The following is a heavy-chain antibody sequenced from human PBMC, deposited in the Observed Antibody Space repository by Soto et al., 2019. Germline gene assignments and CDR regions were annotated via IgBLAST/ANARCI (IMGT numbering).Heavy chain of an antibody. CDR3: ARDGHFDFRRDPGFDP. V-gene: IGHV1-69*01. D-gene: IGHD3-3*01. CDR2: LIPMFATA. CDR1: GGTFSSYT. Sequence: QVQLVQSGAEVKKPGSSVKVSCKASGGTFSSYTVNWVRQAPGQGLEWMGGLIPMFATAGYAQKFQGRLTITADESTNTAFMELSRLRFEDTAIYYCARDGHFDFRRDPGFDPWGQATLVTVSS. J-gene: IGHJ5*02.